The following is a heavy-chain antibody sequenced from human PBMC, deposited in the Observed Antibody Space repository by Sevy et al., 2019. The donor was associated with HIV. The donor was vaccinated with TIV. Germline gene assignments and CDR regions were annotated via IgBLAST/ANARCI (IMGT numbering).Heavy chain of an antibody. CDR3: ATSRGYYYGMDV. J-gene: IGHJ6*02. CDR2: ISYDGSNK. CDR1: GFTFSSYG. Sequence: GGSLRLSCAASGFTFSSYGMHWVRQAPGKGLEWVAVISYDGSNKYYADSVKGRFTISRDNSKNTLYLQMNSLRAEDTGVYYCATSRGYYYGMDVWGQGTTVTVSS. V-gene: IGHV3-30*03.